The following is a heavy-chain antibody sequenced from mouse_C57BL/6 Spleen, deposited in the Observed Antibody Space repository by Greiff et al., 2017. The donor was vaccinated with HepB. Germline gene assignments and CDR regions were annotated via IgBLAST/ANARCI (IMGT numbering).Heavy chain of an antibody. CDR3: ARDFNYYGSSYRWYFDV. J-gene: IGHJ1*03. V-gene: IGHV5-4*03. CDR2: ISDGGSYT. Sequence: DVMLVESGGGLVKPGGSLKLSCAASGFTFSSYAMSWVRQTPEKRLEWVATISDGGSYTYYPDNVKGRFTISRDNAKNNLYLQMSHLKSEDTAMYYCARDFNYYGSSYRWYFDVWGTGTTVTVSS. CDR1: GFTFSSYA. D-gene: IGHD1-1*01.